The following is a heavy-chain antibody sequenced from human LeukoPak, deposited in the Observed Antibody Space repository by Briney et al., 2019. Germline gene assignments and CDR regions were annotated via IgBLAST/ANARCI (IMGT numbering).Heavy chain of an antibody. CDR1: GFTFSGYD. V-gene: IGHV3-13*01. CDR3: ARDWKADF. J-gene: IGHJ4*01. Sequence: GGSLRLSCAASGFTFSGYDFHWLRQATGKGLEWVSGIGIPGDTYYPGSVKGRFTISRENAKNTLYLQMNSLRGEDTAIYYCARDWKADFWGHGTLVTVSS. D-gene: IGHD1-1*01. CDR2: IGIPGDT.